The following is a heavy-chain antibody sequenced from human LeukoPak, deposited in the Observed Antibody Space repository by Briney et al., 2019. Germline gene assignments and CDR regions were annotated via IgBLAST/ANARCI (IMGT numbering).Heavy chain of an antibody. Sequence: GGSLRLSCAASGFTFSSYSMNWVRQAPGKRLEWVSSISSSSIYKYYADSVKGRFTISRDTAKKSLYLQMNSLRAEDTAVYYCARDTEYGGNPVDYWGQGTLVTVSS. CDR3: ARDTEYGGNPVDY. J-gene: IGHJ4*02. CDR2: ISSSSIYK. V-gene: IGHV3-21*01. CDR1: GFTFSSYS. D-gene: IGHD4-23*01.